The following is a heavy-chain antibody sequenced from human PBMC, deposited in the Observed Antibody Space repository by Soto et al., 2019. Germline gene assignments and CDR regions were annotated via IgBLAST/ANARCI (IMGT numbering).Heavy chain of an antibody. CDR2: IGTSDDKT. CDR3: ATGGLNSGWSY. Sequence: EVQLLESGGGLVQPGESLRLSCAVAGLTISGYAMSWVRQAPGKGLEWVSAIGTSDDKTYYTDSVKGRFTISRDSSKNTLFLQMNSLTAEDTAVYYGATGGLNSGWSYWGQGTLVTVSS. V-gene: IGHV3-23*01. CDR1: GLTISGYA. J-gene: IGHJ4*02. D-gene: IGHD6-19*01.